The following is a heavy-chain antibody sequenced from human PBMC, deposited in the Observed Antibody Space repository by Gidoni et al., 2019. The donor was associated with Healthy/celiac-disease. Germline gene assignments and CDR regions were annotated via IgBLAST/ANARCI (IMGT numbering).Heavy chain of an antibody. V-gene: IGHV3-33*01. Sequence: QVQLVESGGGVVQPGRSLRLSCAASGFTFSSYGMHWVRQAPGKGLEWVAVIWYDGSNKYYADSVKGRFTISRDNSKNTLYLQMNSLRAEDTAVYYCARGGQYYDILTGYRIDYWGQGTLVTVSS. J-gene: IGHJ4*02. D-gene: IGHD3-9*01. CDR3: ARGGQYYDILTGYRIDY. CDR2: IWYDGSNK. CDR1: GFTFSSYG.